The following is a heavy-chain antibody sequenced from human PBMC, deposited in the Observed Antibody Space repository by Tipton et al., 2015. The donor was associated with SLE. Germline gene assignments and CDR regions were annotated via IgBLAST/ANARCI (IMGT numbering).Heavy chain of an antibody. D-gene: IGHD5-12*01. CDR3: ARDQRLLAWYFDL. J-gene: IGHJ2*01. Sequence: SLRLSCAASGFTFSDYYMSWIRQAPGKGLEWVSYISSSGSTIYYADSVKGRFTISRDNAKNSLYLQMNSLRAEDTAVYYCARDQRLLAWYFDLWGRGTLVTVSS. CDR1: GFTFSDYY. V-gene: IGHV3-11*04. CDR2: ISSSGSTI.